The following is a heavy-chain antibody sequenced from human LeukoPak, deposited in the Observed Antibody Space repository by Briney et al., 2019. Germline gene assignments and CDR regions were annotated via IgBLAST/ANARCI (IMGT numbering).Heavy chain of an antibody. D-gene: IGHD3-22*01. V-gene: IGHV3-53*01. CDR2: VYSDGRT. CDR1: GFTVSNKY. J-gene: IGHJ3*02. CDR3: ARGLFLSGYLDAFDI. Sequence: GGSLRLSCAASGFTVSNKYMTWVRQAPGKGLEWVSLVYSDGRTYYADSVKGRCTISRDGSKNTLYLQMNSLRVEDTAVYYCARGLFLSGYLDAFDIWGQGTVVTVSS.